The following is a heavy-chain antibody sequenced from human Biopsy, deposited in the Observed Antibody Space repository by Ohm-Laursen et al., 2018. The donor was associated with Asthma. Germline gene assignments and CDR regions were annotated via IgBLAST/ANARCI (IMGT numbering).Heavy chain of an antibody. V-gene: IGHV2-5*02. Sequence: TQTLTLTGSFSGLSLRTPGAGVGWIRQYPGKALEGLALIFWADYNLFRPSLKRRLPITKAPSKNQVVLTMTKMDPVDSGTYYCALSQDSGFDDHSPSWFDPWGQGTLVTVSS. CDR2: IFWADYN. J-gene: IGHJ5*02. CDR3: ALSQDSGFDDHSPSWFDP. D-gene: IGHD3-9*01. CDR1: GLSLRTPGAG.